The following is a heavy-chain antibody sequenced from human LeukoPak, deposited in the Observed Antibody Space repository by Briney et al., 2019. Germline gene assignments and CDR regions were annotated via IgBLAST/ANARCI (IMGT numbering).Heavy chain of an antibody. CDR2: IGTAGDT. Sequence: PGGSLRLSCAASGFTVSSTYMSWVRQAPGKGLEWVSAIGTAGDTYYPGSVKGRFTISRENAKNSLYLQMNSLRAEDTAVYYCARGTYSYGGGFDYWGQGTLVTVSS. J-gene: IGHJ4*02. CDR3: ARGTYSYGGGFDY. CDR1: GFTVSSTY. D-gene: IGHD5-18*01. V-gene: IGHV3-13*01.